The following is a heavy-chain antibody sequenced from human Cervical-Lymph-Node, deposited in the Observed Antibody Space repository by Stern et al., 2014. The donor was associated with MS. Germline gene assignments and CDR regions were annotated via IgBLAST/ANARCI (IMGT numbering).Heavy chain of an antibody. CDR1: GFTFSSYG. D-gene: IGHD6-19*01. CDR2: ISYDGSNK. V-gene: IGHV3-30*18. J-gene: IGHJ4*02. CDR3: AKRGSIAVAGTGSDY. Sequence: QVQLVESGGGVVQPGRSLRLSCAASGFTFSSYGMHWVRQAPGKGLEWVAVISYDGSNKYYADSVKGRFTISRDNSKNTLYLQMSSLRAEDTAVYYCAKRGSIAVAGTGSDYWGQGTLVTVSS.